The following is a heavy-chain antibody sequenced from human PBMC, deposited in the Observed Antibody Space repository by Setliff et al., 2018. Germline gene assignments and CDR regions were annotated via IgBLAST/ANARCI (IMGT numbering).Heavy chain of an antibody. V-gene: IGHV3-33*01. Sequence: PGGSLRLSCASSGFTFGGSAMHWVRQAPGKGLEWVAFIWFDGSNKYYAASVTGRFTISRDNSRDTLYLQMNNLRVEDTAVYYCVRDPPGSGFAFESWGQGTLVTVS. D-gene: IGHD6-19*01. CDR1: GFTFGGSA. J-gene: IGHJ4*02. CDR2: IWFDGSNK. CDR3: VRDPPGSGFAFES.